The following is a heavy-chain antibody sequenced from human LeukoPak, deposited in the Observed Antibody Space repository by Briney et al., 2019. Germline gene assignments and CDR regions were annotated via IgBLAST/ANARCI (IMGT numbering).Heavy chain of an antibody. J-gene: IGHJ5*02. V-gene: IGHV2-5*01. D-gene: IGHD3-3*01. CDR3: AHSRAIFGVVIIQEYNWFDP. Sequence: SGPTLVNPTQTLTLTCTFSGFSLSTSGVGVGWIRQPPGKALEWLALIYWNDDKRYSPSLKSRLTITKDTSKNQVVLTMTNMDPVDTATYYCAHSRAIFGVVIIQEYNWFDPWGQGTLVTVSS. CDR1: GFSLSTSGVG. CDR2: IYWNDDK.